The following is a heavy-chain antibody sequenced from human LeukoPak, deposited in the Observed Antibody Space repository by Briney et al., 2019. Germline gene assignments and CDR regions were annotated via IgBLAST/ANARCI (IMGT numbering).Heavy chain of an antibody. D-gene: IGHD6-19*01. J-gene: IGHJ4*02. CDR3: ARGGSLAAAPHRYYFDY. V-gene: IGHV1-46*01. CDR1: GYTFTSYY. Sequence: ASVKVSCKASGYTFTSYYMHWVRQAPGQGLEWMGIINPSGGSTTYAQKFQGRVTMTRDTSTSTVYMELSSLRSEDTAVFYCARGGSLAAAPHRYYFDYWGQGTPVTVSS. CDR2: INPSGGST.